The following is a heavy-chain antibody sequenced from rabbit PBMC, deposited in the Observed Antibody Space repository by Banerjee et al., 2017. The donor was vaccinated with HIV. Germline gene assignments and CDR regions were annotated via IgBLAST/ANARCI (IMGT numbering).Heavy chain of an antibody. V-gene: IGHV1S45*01. CDR1: GFSFSNKYV. D-gene: IGHD8-1*01. CDR3: ARDGGSSVYTQYYFNL. Sequence: QEQLEESGGDLVKPGGTLTLTCTASGFSFSNKYVMCWVRQAPGKGLEWIACINTSSGNTVYATWAKGRFTISKTSSTTVTLQMTSLTAADTATYFCARDGGSSVYTQYYFNLWGPGTLVTVS. CDR2: INTSSGNT. J-gene: IGHJ4*01.